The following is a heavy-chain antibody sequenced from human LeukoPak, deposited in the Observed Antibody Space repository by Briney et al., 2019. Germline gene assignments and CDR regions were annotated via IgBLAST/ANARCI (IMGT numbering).Heavy chain of an antibody. D-gene: IGHD2-15*01. CDR2: ISWNSGNI. V-gene: IGHV3-9*01. J-gene: IGHJ4*02. CDR3: ARDYTYCSGSRCYDRFDY. Sequence: PGKSLRLSCAGSGFTFDDYAMHWVRQAPGKGLEWVSGISWNSGNIGYADSVKGRFIVSRDNAKNSLYLQMNSLTAEDTAVYYCARDYTYCSGSRCYDRFDYWGQGIRVTVSS. CDR1: GFTFDDYA.